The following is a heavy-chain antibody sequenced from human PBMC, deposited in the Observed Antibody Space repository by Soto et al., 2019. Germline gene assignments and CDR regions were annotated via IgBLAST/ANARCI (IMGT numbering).Heavy chain of an antibody. Sequence: LGESLKISCKGSGYIFTSRCIGWVRQMPGKGLEWLGIIYPGDSDTRYSPSFQGQVTISADKSITTAYLQWSSLKASDTAMYYCAGALKDTVMAHHAFDLWGQGTMVTVSS. CDR3: AGALKDTVMAHHAFDL. CDR1: GYIFTSRC. V-gene: IGHV5-51*01. J-gene: IGHJ3*01. D-gene: IGHD5-18*01. CDR2: IYPGDSDT.